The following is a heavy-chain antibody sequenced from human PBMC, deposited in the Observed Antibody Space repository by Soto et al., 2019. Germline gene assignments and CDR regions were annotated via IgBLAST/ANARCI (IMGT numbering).Heavy chain of an antibody. CDR3: ARLASGWQYYYFDF. Sequence: QVQLQQWGAGLLKPSETLSLTCAVYGWSFSPYFWSWIRQPPGKGLEWIGEINHSGSTNYNPSLTRRATLSLDTSENQVSLKLTSVTAADTAVYYCARLASGWQYYYFDFWGRGTPVTVSS. CDR1: GWSFSPYF. CDR2: INHSGST. V-gene: IGHV4-34*01. D-gene: IGHD6-19*01. J-gene: IGHJ2*01.